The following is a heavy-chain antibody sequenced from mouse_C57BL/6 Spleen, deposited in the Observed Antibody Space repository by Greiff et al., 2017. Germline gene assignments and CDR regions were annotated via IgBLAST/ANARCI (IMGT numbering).Heavy chain of an antibody. CDR3: ARRGTGWYFDV. J-gene: IGHJ1*03. Sequence: EVQVVESGGGLVQPGGSLKLSCAASGFTFSDYYMYWVRQTPEKRLEWVAYISNGGGSTYYPDTVKGRFTISRDNAKNTLYLQMSRLKSEDTAMYYCARRGTGWYFDVWGTGTTVTVSS. CDR2: ISNGGGST. V-gene: IGHV5-12*01. CDR1: GFTFSDYY. D-gene: IGHD3-3*01.